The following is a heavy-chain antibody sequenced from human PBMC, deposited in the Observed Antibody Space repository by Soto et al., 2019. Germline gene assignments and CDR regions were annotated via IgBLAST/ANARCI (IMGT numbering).Heavy chain of an antibody. Sequence: QVQLVQSGAEVKKPGSSVKVSCKASGGTFSNYPISWVRQAPGQGLEWMGGIIPIFGTVNYAQKFQGRVTITADESTSTAYMELSSLRSADAAGYYCARGNHRRRQLWYFDLWGRGTLVTVSS. V-gene: IGHV1-69*12. D-gene: IGHD4-4*01. CDR2: IIPIFGTV. CDR1: GGTFSNYP. J-gene: IGHJ2*01. CDR3: ARGNHRRRQLWYFDL.